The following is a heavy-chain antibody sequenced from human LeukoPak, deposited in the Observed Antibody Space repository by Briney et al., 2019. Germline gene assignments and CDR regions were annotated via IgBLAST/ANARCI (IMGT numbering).Heavy chain of an antibody. V-gene: IGHV3-23*01. CDR2: ISGSGGST. CDR1: GFTFSSYA. Sequence: GALRLSCAASGFTFSSYAMSWVRPAPGKGLEWVSAISGSGGSTYYADSVKGRFTISRDNSKNTLYLQMNSLRAENTAVYYCASLLDWFDPWGQGTLVTVSS. J-gene: IGHJ5*02. CDR3: ASLLDWFDP.